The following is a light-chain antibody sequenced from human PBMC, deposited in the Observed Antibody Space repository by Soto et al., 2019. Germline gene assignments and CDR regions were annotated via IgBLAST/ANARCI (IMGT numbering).Light chain of an antibody. Sequence: DIQITHSPSSLSASVVERVTITFLASQSISSYLAWYQQKPGKAPKLLIYAASTLQSGVPSRFSGSGSGTDFTLTISCLQSEDFATYYCQKYYSYPLTFGGGTKVDIK. V-gene: IGKV1-9*01. CDR3: QKYYSYPLT. J-gene: IGKJ4*01. CDR1: QSISSY. CDR2: AAS.